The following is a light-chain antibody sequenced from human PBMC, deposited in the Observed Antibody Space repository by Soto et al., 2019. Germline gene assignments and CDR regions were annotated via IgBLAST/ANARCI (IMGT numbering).Light chain of an antibody. J-gene: IGLJ1*01. Sequence: CVLTQPASVSGSPGQSINISCTGTSSDVGGYNYVSWYQHHPGKAPKLIIYDVSNRPSGVSNPFSGSKSGNTASLTISGLQPEDEADYYCSSYTTSNTRQIVFGTGTKVTVL. CDR3: SSYTTSNTRQIV. V-gene: IGLV2-14*03. CDR1: SSDVGGYNY. CDR2: DVS.